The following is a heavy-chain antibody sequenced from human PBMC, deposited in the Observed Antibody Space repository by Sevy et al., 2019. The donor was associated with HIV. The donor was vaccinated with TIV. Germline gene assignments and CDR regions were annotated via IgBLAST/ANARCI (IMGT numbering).Heavy chain of an antibody. CDR1: GFTFSDYW. CDR2: IKRDESVK. CDR3: ARDSSYCSGDKCYDVFDI. V-gene: IGHV3-7*01. Sequence: GGSLRLSCGASGFTFSDYWMTWVRQAPGKDLEWVANIKRDESVKHYVDSVKGRFSVSRDNAKNSLYLHMNSLRADDTALYYCARDSSYCSGDKCYDVFDIWGQGTMVTVSS. D-gene: IGHD2-21*01. J-gene: IGHJ3*02.